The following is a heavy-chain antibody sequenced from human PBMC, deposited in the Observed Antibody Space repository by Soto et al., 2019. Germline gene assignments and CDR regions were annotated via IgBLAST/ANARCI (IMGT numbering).Heavy chain of an antibody. D-gene: IGHD4-17*01. CDR2: ISAYNGNT. CDR3: ARVSFDYGDYGSLDY. V-gene: IGHV1-18*04. J-gene: IGHJ4*02. CDR1: GYTFTSYG. Sequence: QVQLVQSGAEVKKPGASVKVSCKASGYTFTSYGISWVRQAPGQGLEWMGWISAYNGNTNYAQKLQGRVTMTTDTSTSTAYMELRSVRSDDTAVYYCARVSFDYGDYGSLDYWGQGTLVTVSS.